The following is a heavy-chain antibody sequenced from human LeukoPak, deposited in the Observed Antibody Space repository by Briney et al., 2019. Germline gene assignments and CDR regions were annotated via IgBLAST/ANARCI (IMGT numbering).Heavy chain of an antibody. D-gene: IGHD5-12*01. V-gene: IGHV4-59*08. Sequence: PSETLSLTCTVSGGSISSYYWSWIRQPPGKGLEWIGYIYYSGSTNYNPSLKSRVTISVDTSTNQFSLKLSSVTAADTAVYYCAGRVPDGYDSRKSSHFDYWGQGTLVTVSS. CDR3: AGRVPDGYDSRKSSHFDY. CDR2: IYYSGST. CDR1: GGSISSYY. J-gene: IGHJ4*02.